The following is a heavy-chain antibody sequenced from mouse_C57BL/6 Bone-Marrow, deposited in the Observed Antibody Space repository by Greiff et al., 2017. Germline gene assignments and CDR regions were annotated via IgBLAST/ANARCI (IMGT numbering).Heavy chain of an antibody. Sequence: EVQLVESGGGLVKPGGSLKLSCAASGFTFSSYAMSWVRQTPEKRLEWVATISDGGSYTYYPDNVKGRFTISRDNAKNNLYLQMSHLKSEDTAMYYCAREGTAQATYYAMDYWGQGTSVTVSS. D-gene: IGHD3-2*02. V-gene: IGHV5-4*01. CDR1: GFTFSSYA. CDR3: AREGTAQATYYAMDY. J-gene: IGHJ4*01. CDR2: ISDGGSYT.